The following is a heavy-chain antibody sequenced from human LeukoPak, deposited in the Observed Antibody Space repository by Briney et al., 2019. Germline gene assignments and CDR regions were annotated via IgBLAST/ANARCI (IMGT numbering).Heavy chain of an antibody. J-gene: IGHJ4*02. CDR1: GFTFSDYA. CDR3: AKIVLIAAAGPFDY. Sequence: QPGGSLRLSCAASGFTFSDYALSWVRQAPGKGLEWVSAISGSGGGTFYVDSVQGRFTISRDNSKNTLYLQMNSLRAEDTAVYYCAKIVLIAAAGPFDYWGQGTLVTVSS. D-gene: IGHD6-13*01. CDR2: ISGSGGGT. V-gene: IGHV3-23*01.